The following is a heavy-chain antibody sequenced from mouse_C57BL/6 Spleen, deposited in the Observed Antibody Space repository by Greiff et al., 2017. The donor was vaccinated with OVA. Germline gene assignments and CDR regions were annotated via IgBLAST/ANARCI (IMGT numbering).Heavy chain of an antibody. CDR1: GFSLTSYG. D-gene: IGHD4-1*02. CDR3: ARNPNWDGGAMDY. J-gene: IGHJ4*01. CDR2: IWRGGST. Sequence: QVQLKESGPGLVQPSQSLSITCTVSGFSLTSYGVHWVRQSPGKGLEWLGVIWRGGSTDYNAAFISRLSISKDNSKSQVFFKMNSLQADDTAIYYCARNPNWDGGAMDYWGQGTSVTVSS. V-gene: IGHV2-2*01.